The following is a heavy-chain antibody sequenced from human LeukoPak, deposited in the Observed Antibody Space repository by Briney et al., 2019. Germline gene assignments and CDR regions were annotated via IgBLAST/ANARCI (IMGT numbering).Heavy chain of an antibody. Sequence: GPSVKVSCTASGYTFTDYSMHWVRQAPGQGLEWMGWISPESVCTKSGQKFQGRVTMTRDMSINTAYMELRSLRSDVTAVYYCARDYFGSGRYSPFDPWGQGTLITVSS. D-gene: IGHD3-10*01. CDR1: GYTFTDYS. CDR3: ARDYFGSGRYSPFDP. V-gene: IGHV1-2*02. J-gene: IGHJ5*02. CDR2: ISPESVCT.